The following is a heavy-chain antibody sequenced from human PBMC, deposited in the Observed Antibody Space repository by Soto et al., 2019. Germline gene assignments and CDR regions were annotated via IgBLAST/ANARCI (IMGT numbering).Heavy chain of an antibody. V-gene: IGHV3-30*18. CDR2: ISNDGSNK. D-gene: IGHD2-15*01. Sequence: PGGSLRLSCAASGFTFSNYDMHWVRQAPGKGLEWVAVISNDGSNKYYADSVKGRFTISRDNSKNTLYVQMNRLKNEDTAVYYCAKDDRWCSGGTCLGGMDVWGQGTTVTVS. CDR1: GFTFSNYD. J-gene: IGHJ6*02. CDR3: AKDDRWCSGGTCLGGMDV.